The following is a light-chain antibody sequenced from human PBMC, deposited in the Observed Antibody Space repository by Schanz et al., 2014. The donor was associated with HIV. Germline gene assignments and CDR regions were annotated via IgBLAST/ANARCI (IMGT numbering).Light chain of an antibody. J-gene: IGLJ3*02. CDR1: SSNIGSDT. CDR2: RSN. V-gene: IGLV1-44*01. CDR3: AAWDDSLNGWV. Sequence: QSVLTQPPSASGTPGQRVTISCSGSSSNIGSDTVNWYQQLPGTAPKILIYRSNQRPSGVPDRFSGSKSGTSASLAITGLQAEDEADYYCAAWDDSLNGWVFGGGTKLTVL.